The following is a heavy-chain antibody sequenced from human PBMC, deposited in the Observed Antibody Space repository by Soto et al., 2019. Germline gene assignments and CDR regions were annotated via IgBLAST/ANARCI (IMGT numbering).Heavy chain of an antibody. CDR3: AREGSVAGTSQIDY. CDR2: IWHDGSEK. Sequence: QVRLVESGGGVVQPGRSPGLSCAASEFTFSDYGMHWVRQAPGKGLEWVAVIWHDGSEKYYADAVKGRFSISRDNSKNTRYLQMSSLSVDDTAVYYCAREGSVAGTSQIDYWGRGALVTVSS. D-gene: IGHD6-19*01. J-gene: IGHJ4*02. V-gene: IGHV3-33*01. CDR1: EFTFSDYG.